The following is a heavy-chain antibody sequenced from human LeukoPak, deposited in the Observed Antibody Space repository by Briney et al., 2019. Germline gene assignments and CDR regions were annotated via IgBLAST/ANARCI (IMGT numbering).Heavy chain of an antibody. CDR3: AREDHLTAMADNWFDP. J-gene: IGHJ5*02. Sequence: GASVKVSCKASGYTFTSYYMHWVRQAPGQGLEWMGIINPSGGSTSYAQKFQGRVTMTRDMSTSTVYMELSSLRSEDTAVYYCAREDHLTAMADNWFDPWGQGTLVTVSS. V-gene: IGHV1-46*01. D-gene: IGHD5-18*01. CDR1: GYTFTSYY. CDR2: INPSGGST.